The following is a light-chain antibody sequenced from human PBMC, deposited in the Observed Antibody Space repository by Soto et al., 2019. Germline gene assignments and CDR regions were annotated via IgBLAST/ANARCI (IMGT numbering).Light chain of an antibody. Sequence: EIVMSQSPPPLSGSPGEGATRAFMASQSVSSNLAWYQQKPGQAPRLLIYGASNRATGIPARFSGSGSGTDFTLTISSLEPEDFAVYYCQQRYNWPLTFGQGTKVDI. CDR1: QSVSSN. J-gene: IGKJ1*01. CDR3: QQRYNWPLT. CDR2: GAS. V-gene: IGKV3-11*01.